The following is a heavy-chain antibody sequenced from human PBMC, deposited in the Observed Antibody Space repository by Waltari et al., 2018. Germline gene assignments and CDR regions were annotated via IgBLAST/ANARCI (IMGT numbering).Heavy chain of an antibody. CDR3: ARIVVVAATPRYFDL. V-gene: IGHV4-38-2*01. J-gene: IGHJ2*01. CDR2: IYHSGST. Sequence: QVQLQESGPGLVKPSETLSLPCDVSGYSISSGYYWGWTRQPPGKGLEWIGSIYHSGSTYYNPSLKSRVTISVDTSKNQFSLKLSSVTAADTAVYYCARIVVVAATPRYFDLWGRGTLVTVSS. CDR1: GYSISSGYY. D-gene: IGHD2-15*01.